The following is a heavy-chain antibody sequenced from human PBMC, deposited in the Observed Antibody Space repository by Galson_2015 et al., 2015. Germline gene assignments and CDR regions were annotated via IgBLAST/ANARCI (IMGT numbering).Heavy chain of an antibody. CDR3: ARDRDTMIVGAVHALDT. Sequence: SLRLSCAASGFTFSSYGMHWVRQAPGKGLEWVAVIWYDGSNKYYADSVKGRFTISRNNSKNTLYLQMNSLRAEDTAVYYCARDRDTMIVGAVHALDTRAQGPRDTASS. CDR1: GFTFSSYG. J-gene: IGHJ3*02. D-gene: IGHD3-22*01. V-gene: IGHV3-33*01. CDR2: IWYDGSNK.